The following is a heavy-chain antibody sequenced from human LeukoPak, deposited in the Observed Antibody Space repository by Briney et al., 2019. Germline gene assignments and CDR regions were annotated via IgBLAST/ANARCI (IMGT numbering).Heavy chain of an antibody. V-gene: IGHV1-18*01. CDR3: ARDRLSYYYDSSGYYGAFDI. J-gene: IGHJ3*02. Sequence: ASVKVSCKASGYTFTSYGISWVRQAPGQGLEWMGWISAYNGNTNYAQKLQGRVTMTTDTSTSTAYMELRSLRSDDTAVYYCARDRLSYYYDSSGYYGAFDIWGQGTMVTVSS. CDR2: ISAYNGNT. D-gene: IGHD3-22*01. CDR1: GYTFTSYG.